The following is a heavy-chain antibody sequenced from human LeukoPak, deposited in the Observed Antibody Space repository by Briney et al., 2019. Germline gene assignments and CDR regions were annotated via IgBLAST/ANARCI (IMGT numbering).Heavy chain of an antibody. CDR2: IYYSGST. J-gene: IGHJ6*03. CDR1: ADSISGSSYY. D-gene: IGHD6-19*01. V-gene: IGHV4-61*01. CDR3: ARSYSSGWYPWDYYYMDV. Sequence: SDTLSLTCSVSADSISGSSYYWSWIRQPPGKGLEWIGYIYYSGSTNYNPSLKSRVTISVDTSKNQFSLKLSSVTAADTAVYYCARSYSSGWYPWDYYYMDVWGKGTTVTVSS.